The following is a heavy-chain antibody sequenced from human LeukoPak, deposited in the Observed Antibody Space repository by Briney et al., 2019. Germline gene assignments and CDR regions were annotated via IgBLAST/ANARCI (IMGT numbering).Heavy chain of an antibody. Sequence: GGSLRLSCTGSQLIFSKYGLNWVRQSPGKGLEWISSITRSGSNIDYADSVRGRFTISRDNAKNSLFLHMNGLRVEDTAVYYCARLTIYDDTDYWGQGTLVTVSS. CDR2: ITRSGSNI. J-gene: IGHJ4*02. CDR3: ARLTIYDDTDY. CDR1: QLIFSKYG. V-gene: IGHV3-48*03. D-gene: IGHD3-3*01.